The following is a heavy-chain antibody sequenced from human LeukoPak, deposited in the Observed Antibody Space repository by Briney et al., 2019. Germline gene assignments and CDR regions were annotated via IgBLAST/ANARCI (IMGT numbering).Heavy chain of an antibody. CDR3: ARDSDSSGYFNPPPYDY. V-gene: IGHV1-18*01. CDR2: ISAYNGNT. J-gene: IGHJ4*02. Sequence: AAVTVSYKASGYTFTNYGSSWVRQAPGQGREGMGGISAYNGNTNYAQKLQGRVTINTDTSTSTAYMELRSLRSDDTAVYYCARDSDSSGYFNPPPYDYWGQGTLVTVSS. CDR1: GYTFTNYG. D-gene: IGHD3-22*01.